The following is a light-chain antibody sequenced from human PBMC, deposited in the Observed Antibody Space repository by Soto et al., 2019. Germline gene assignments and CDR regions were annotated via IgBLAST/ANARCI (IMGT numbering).Light chain of an antibody. V-gene: IGLV2-8*01. CDR3: SSSGGRNNLL. CDR1: SSDVGGYNY. CDR2: EVS. J-gene: IGLJ2*01. Sequence: QSVLTQPPSASGSPGQSVTISCTGTSSDVGGYNYVSWYQQHPGKAPKLMIYEVSERPSGVPDRFSGSKSGNTASLTVSGLQPEDEADYYCSSSGGRNNLLFGGGTKVTVL.